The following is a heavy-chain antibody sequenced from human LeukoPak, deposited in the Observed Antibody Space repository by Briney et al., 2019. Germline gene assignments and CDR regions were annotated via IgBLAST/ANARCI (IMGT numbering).Heavy chain of an antibody. CDR2: IYYSGST. V-gene: IGHV4-39*07. D-gene: IGHD2-15*01. CDR1: GGSISCSRDY. CDR3: ARAPGEGSDY. J-gene: IGHJ4*02. Sequence: PSETLSLTCTVSGGSISCSRDYWAWIRQPPGNGLEWIANIYYSGSTYYSPSLKSRVTISVDTSKNQFSLKLSSVTAADTAVYYCARAPGEGSDYWGQGTLVTVSS.